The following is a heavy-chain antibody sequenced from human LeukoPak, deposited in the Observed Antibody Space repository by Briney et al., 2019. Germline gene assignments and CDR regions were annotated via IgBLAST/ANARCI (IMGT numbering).Heavy chain of an antibody. V-gene: IGHV3-21*01. D-gene: IGHD6-19*01. CDR1: GFTFSSYS. CDR2: ISSSSSYI. CDR3: ARDIPRSSGWFYYYYYGMDV. J-gene: IGHJ6*02. Sequence: SGGSLRLSCAASGFTFSSYSMNWVRQAPGKGLEWVSSISSSSSYIYYADSVKGRFTISRDNAKNSLYLQMNSLRAEDTAVYYCARDIPRSSGWFYYYYYGMDVWGQGTTVTVSS.